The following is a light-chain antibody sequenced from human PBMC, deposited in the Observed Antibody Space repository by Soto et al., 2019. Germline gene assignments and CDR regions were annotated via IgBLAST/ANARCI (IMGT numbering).Light chain of an antibody. Sequence: EVVMTQSPATLSVSPGERATLSCRASQSVSSLLAWYQQKPGQAPRLLIYGAFTRATGIPDRFSASGSGTEFALTISSLQSGDFAVYYCQQYNNWPLTFGGGTKVEIK. CDR2: GAF. V-gene: IGKV3-15*01. CDR1: QSVSSL. CDR3: QQYNNWPLT. J-gene: IGKJ4*01.